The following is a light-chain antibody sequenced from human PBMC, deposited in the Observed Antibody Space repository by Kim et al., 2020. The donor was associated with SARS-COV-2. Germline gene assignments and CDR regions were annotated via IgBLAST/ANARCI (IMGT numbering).Light chain of an antibody. CDR1: NNNVGNQG. CDR2: RNN. Sequence: LTQPPSVSKGLRQTATLTCTGNNNNVGNQGAAWLQQHQGHPPKLLSYRNNNRPSGISERFSASRSGDTASLTITGLQPEDEADYYCSAWDFSLNGWV. CDR3: SAWDFSLNGWV. J-gene: IGLJ3*02. V-gene: IGLV10-54*04.